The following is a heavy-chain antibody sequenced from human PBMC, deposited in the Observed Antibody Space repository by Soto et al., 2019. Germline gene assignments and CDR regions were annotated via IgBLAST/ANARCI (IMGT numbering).Heavy chain of an antibody. Sequence: PSETLSLTCTVSGGSISSYYWSWIRQPPGKGLEWIGYIYYSGSTNYNPSLKSRVTISVDTSKNQFSLRLSSVTAADTAVYYCERGRGGMVRGWAIDYWGQGTLVTVSS. CDR3: ERGRGGMVRGWAIDY. D-gene: IGHD3-10*01. V-gene: IGHV4-59*01. J-gene: IGHJ4*02. CDR2: IYYSGST. CDR1: GGSISSYY.